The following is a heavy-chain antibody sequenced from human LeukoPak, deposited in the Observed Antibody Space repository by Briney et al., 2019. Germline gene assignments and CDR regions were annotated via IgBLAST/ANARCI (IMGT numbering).Heavy chain of an antibody. J-gene: IGHJ6*02. CDR1: GGTFSSYA. V-gene: IGHV1-69*13. CDR3: ARDQLGLQHGMDV. Sequence: SVRVSCKASGGTFSSYAISWVRQAPGQGLEWMGGIIPIFGTANYAQKFQGRVTITADESTSTAYMELSSLRSEDTAVYYCARDQLGLQHGMDVWGQGTMVTVSS. CDR2: IIPIFGTA. D-gene: IGHD7-27*01.